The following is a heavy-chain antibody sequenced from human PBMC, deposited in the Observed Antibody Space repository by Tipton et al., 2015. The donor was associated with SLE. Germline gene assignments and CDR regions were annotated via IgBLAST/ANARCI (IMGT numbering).Heavy chain of an antibody. Sequence: SLRLSCAASGFTFSSYGMHWVRQAPGKGLEWVAVIWYDGSNTYYADSVKGRFTISRDNSKNTLYLQMNSLRTEDTPMYYCATPRGGAAAGTGFDYWGQGTLVTASS. V-gene: IGHV3-33*08. J-gene: IGHJ4*02. CDR1: GFTFSSYG. D-gene: IGHD6-13*01. CDR2: IWYDGSNT. CDR3: ATPRGGAAAGTGFDY.